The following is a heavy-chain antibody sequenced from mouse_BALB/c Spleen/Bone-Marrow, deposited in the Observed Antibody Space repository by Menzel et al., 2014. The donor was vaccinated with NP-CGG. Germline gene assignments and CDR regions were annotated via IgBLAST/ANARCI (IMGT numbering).Heavy chain of an antibody. J-gene: IGHJ3*01. CDR2: INPDSSTI. Sequence: VQLKQSGGGLVQPGRSLKLSCAASGFDFSGFCMCWVRQAPGKGLVWIGDINPDSSTINYTPSLKDRFIISRDNAKNNLFLQRSTVRTEDTALYYCGRLDCYEGLAYWGQGTLVTVSA. CDR1: GFDFSGFC. V-gene: IGHV4-1*02. D-gene: IGHD1-1*01. CDR3: GRLDCYEGLAY.